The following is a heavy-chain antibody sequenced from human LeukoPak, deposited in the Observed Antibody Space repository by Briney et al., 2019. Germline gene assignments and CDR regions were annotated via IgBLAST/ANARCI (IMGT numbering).Heavy chain of an antibody. CDR3: ARARRGVIGRTYYFDY. Sequence: ASVKVSCKASGYTFTGYYMHWVRQAPGQGLEWMGWINPNSGGTNYAQKFQGRVTMTRDTSISTAYMELSRLRSDDTAVYYCARARRGVIGRTYYFDYWGREPWSPSPQ. CDR1: GYTFTGYY. J-gene: IGHJ4*02. CDR2: INPNSGGT. D-gene: IGHD1-26*01. V-gene: IGHV1-2*02.